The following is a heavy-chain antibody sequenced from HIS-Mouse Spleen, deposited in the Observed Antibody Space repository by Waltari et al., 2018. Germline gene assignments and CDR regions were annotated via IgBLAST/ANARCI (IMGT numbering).Heavy chain of an antibody. CDR2: IYHSGGT. CDR3: ARDPGYSSSSNAFDI. Sequence: QVQLQESGPGLVKPSETLSLTCTVSGYSISSGYYWGWIRQPPGKGLEWIGGIYHSGGTYYNPSLKSQVTISVDTSKNQFSLKLSSVTAADTAVYYCARDPGYSSSSNAFDIWGQGTMVTVSS. V-gene: IGHV4-38-2*02. J-gene: IGHJ3*02. D-gene: IGHD6-6*01. CDR1: GYSISSGYY.